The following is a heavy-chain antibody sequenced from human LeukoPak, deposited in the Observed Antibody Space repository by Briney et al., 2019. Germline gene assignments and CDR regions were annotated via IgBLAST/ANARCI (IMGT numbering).Heavy chain of an antibody. Sequence: GGSLRLSCAASGFTVSSNYMSWVRQAPGKGLEWVSVIYSGGSTYYADSVKGRFTISRDNSKNTLYLQMDSLRAEDTAVYYCARDCSSTSCRGEFDPWGQGTLVTVSS. V-gene: IGHV3-66*02. J-gene: IGHJ5*02. CDR2: IYSGGST. CDR1: GFTVSSNY. CDR3: ARDCSSTSCRGEFDP. D-gene: IGHD2-2*01.